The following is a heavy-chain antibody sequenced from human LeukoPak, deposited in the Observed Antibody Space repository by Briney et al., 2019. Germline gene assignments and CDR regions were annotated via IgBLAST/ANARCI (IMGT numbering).Heavy chain of an antibody. CDR3: ALPRDYYGSGSYKD. V-gene: IGHV1-2*02. CDR2: INPNSGGT. J-gene: IGHJ4*02. CDR1: GYTFTGYY. Sequence: ASVKVSCKASGYTFTGYYMHWVRQAPGQGLEWMGWINPNSGGTNYAQKFQGRVTMTRDTSISTAYMELSRLRSDDTAVYYCALPRDYYGSGSYKDWGQGTLVTVSS. D-gene: IGHD3-10*01.